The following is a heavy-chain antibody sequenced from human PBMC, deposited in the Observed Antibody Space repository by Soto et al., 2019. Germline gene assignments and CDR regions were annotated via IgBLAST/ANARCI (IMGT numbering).Heavy chain of an antibody. J-gene: IGHJ4*02. V-gene: IGHV3-23*01. CDR2: ISSNGFST. D-gene: IGHD6-13*01. CDR3: AKTIVEDGSDY. Sequence: EVQLLKSGGGLVQPGGSLRISCAASGFTFSSYAMNWVRQAPGKGLEWVSVISSNGFSTYYADSVKGRFTITRDNSKNTLYLQMNSLGAEDTAVYYCAKTIVEDGSDYWGQGTLVTVSS. CDR1: GFTFSSYA.